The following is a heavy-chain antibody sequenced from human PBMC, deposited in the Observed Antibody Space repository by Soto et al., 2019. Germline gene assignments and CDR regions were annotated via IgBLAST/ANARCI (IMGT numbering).Heavy chain of an antibody. Sequence: PGGSLRLSCAASGFTFSSYAMSWVRQAPGKGLEWVSTISNSGGSTYYADSVKGRFTISRDNSKNTLYLQMNSLRAEDTAVYYCAKDGLHLVARFDYWGQGTLVTVSS. CDR2: ISNSGGST. J-gene: IGHJ4*02. V-gene: IGHV3-23*01. D-gene: IGHD6-13*01. CDR3: AKDGLHLVARFDY. CDR1: GFTFSSYA.